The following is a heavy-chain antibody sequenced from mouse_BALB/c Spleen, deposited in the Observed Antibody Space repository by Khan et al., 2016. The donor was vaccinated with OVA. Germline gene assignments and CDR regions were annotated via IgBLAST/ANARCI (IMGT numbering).Heavy chain of an antibody. Sequence: VQLQESGPALVAPSQSLSITCTVSGFSLTNYGVHWVRQPPGKGLEWLGVIWAGGSTTYNSALMSRLSISKDNSKSQVFLKMNSLQTDDTAMYYCARYYDNYGWYFDVWGAGTTVTVSS. CDR3: ARYYDNYGWYFDV. J-gene: IGHJ1*01. CDR2: IWAGGST. D-gene: IGHD2-1*01. CDR1: GFSLTNYG. V-gene: IGHV2-9*02.